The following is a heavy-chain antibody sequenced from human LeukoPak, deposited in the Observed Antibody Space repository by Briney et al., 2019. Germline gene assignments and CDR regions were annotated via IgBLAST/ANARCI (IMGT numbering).Heavy chain of an antibody. V-gene: IGHV3-7*03. D-gene: IGHD3-16*01. CDR2: INHNGNVN. Sequence: GSLRLSCAASGFTFSRYAMSWARQAPGKGLEWVASINHNGNVNYYVDSVKGRFTISRDNAKNSLYLQMSNLRAEDTAVYFCARGGGLDVWGQGATVTVSS. CDR3: ARGGGLDV. CDR1: GFTFSRYA. J-gene: IGHJ6*02.